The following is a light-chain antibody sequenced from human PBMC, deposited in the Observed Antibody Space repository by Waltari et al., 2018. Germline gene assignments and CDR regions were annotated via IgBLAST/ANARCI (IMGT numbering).Light chain of an antibody. Sequence: QSVLTQPPSASGTPGQRVTISCSGSSSNIGSKTVNWYQQLPGTAPKLLIYSNNQRPSGVSNRFSGSKSGNTASLTISGLQAEDEADYYCSSYTTGVIFGGGTRLTVL. CDR2: SNN. CDR1: SSNIGSKT. V-gene: IGLV1-44*01. J-gene: IGLJ2*01. CDR3: SSYTTGVI.